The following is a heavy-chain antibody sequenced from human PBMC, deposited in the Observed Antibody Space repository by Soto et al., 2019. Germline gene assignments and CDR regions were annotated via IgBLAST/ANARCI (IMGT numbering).Heavy chain of an antibody. J-gene: IGHJ5*02. CDR2: INPSGGST. Sequence: QVQLVQSGAEVKKPGASVKVSCKASGYTFTSYYMHWVRQAPGQGLEWMGIINPSGGSTSYAQKFQGRVPMTRDTSTSTVYMELSSLRSEDTAVYYCAITDXTRRSDLGPWGQGTLVTVSS. CDR1: GYTFTSYY. CDR3: AITDXTRRSDLGP. V-gene: IGHV1-46*01.